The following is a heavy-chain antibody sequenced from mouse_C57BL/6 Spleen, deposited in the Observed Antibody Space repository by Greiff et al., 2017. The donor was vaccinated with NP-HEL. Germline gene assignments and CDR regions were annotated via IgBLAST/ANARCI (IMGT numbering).Heavy chain of an antibody. J-gene: IGHJ2*01. D-gene: IGHD4-1*01. V-gene: IGHV1-53*01. Sequence: VQLQQSGTELVKPGASVKLSCKASGYTFTSYWMHWVKQRPGQGLEWIGNINPSNGGTNYNEKFKSKATLTVDKSSSTAYMQRSSLTSEDSAVYYCAREGTGYYFDYWGQGTTLTVSS. CDR2: INPSNGGT. CDR1: GYTFTSYW. CDR3: AREGTGYYFDY.